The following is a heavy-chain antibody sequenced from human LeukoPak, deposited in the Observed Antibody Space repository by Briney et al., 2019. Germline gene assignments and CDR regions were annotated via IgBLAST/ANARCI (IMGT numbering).Heavy chain of an antibody. Sequence: SETLSLTCTVSGASIRSGDYYWSWIRQPPGRGLEWIGYIYDSGSTYYNPSLKSRITISVDTSENRFSLKLSSVTATDTAVYYCARDCSGGSCYGAFDIWGQGTMVTVSS. D-gene: IGHD2-15*01. J-gene: IGHJ3*02. V-gene: IGHV4-30-4*01. CDR2: IYDSGST. CDR1: GASIRSGDYY. CDR3: ARDCSGGSCYGAFDI.